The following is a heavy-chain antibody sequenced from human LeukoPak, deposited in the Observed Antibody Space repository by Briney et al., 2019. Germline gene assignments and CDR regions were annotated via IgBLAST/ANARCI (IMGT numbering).Heavy chain of an antibody. CDR1: GFTFSSHG. CDR3: ASRVAVAGMFDY. V-gene: IGHV3-30*03. J-gene: IGHJ4*02. CDR2: ISYDGSNK. D-gene: IGHD6-19*01. Sequence: GGSLRLSCAASGFTFSSHGMHWVRQAPGKGLEWVAVISYDGSNKYYADSVKGRFTISRDNSKNTLYLQMNSLRAEDTTVYYCASRVAVAGMFDYWGQGTLVTVSS.